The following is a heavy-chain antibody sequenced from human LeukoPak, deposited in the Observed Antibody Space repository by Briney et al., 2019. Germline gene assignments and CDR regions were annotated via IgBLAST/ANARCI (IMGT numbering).Heavy chain of an antibody. Sequence: SETLSLTCTVSGDSISSGNYYWTWIRQPAGKGLERIGRIYTSGSTNYNPSLKSRVTISVDTSKNQFSLKLRSVTAADTAVYYCARTTEGGYTYDYFYYYYMDVWGKGTTVTISS. V-gene: IGHV4-61*02. CDR3: ARTTEGGYTYDYFYYYYMDV. CDR2: IYTSGST. D-gene: IGHD5-18*01. CDR1: GDSISSGNYY. J-gene: IGHJ6*03.